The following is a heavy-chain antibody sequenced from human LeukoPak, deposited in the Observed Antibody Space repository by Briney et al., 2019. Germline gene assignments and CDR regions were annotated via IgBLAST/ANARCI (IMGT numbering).Heavy chain of an antibody. J-gene: IGHJ4*02. CDR2: ITSDGGST. CDR1: GFTFSNYW. V-gene: IGHV3-74*01. D-gene: IGHD1-26*01. CDR3: ARDEAVGSPFDY. Sequence: GGSLRLSCVASGFTFSNYWMHWVRQAPGQGLEWVSRITSDGGSTSYADSVKGRFTISRDNAKNTLYLHMNSLRAEDTAVYYCARDEAVGSPFDYWGQGTLVTVSS.